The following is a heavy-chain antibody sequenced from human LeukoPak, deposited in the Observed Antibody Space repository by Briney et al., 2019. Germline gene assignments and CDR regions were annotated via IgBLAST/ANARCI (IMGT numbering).Heavy chain of an antibody. CDR3: ARQEGPSSGWYHY. V-gene: IGHV5-51*01. CDR2: IYPGDSDT. D-gene: IGHD6-19*01. CDR1: GTSFTSYW. J-gene: IGHJ4*02. Sequence: GEPLHFSGTGSGTSFTSYWIGWGRQMPGEGVEWMGIIYPGDSDTRYSPSFQGQVTISADKSISTAYLQWSSLKASDTAMYYCARQEGPSSGWYHYWGQGTLVTVSS.